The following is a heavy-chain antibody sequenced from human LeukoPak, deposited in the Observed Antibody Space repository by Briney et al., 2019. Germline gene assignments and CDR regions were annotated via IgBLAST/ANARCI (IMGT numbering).Heavy chain of an antibody. Sequence: GGSEPLYCAASGFTFSTYWVLWPAPAPGKGREWVGSINEYGTKRAYVDSVKGRFTISRDNAQKSLYLEMKSLRAEDTAVYYCASAVTSTEGYWGQGTLVTVSS. J-gene: IGHJ4*02. CDR1: GFTFSTYW. CDR2: INEYGTKR. CDR3: ASAVTSTEGY. V-gene: IGHV3-7*03.